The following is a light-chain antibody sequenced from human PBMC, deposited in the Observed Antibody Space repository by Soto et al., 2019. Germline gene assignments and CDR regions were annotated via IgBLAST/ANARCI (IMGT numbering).Light chain of an antibody. CDR2: GAS. CDR3: QNFNNWPPWT. CDR1: QSVGSN. V-gene: IGKV3-15*01. J-gene: IGKJ1*01. Sequence: EIVMTQSPATLSVSPGERATLSCRASQSVGSNLAWYQQKPGQAPRLLIFGASTRATGIPARFSGSGSGTEFTLTISSLQSEDFAVYFCQNFNNWPPWTFGQGTKVEIK.